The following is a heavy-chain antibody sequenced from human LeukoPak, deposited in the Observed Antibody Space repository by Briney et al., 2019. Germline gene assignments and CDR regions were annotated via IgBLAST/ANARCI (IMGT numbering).Heavy chain of an antibody. CDR3: ARLQYITSCHVDY. J-gene: IGHJ4*02. V-gene: IGHV4-39*07. Sequence: SETLSLTCTVSGDSISSSSYYWGWIRQPPGKGLEWIGSIYYSGSTSYNPSLKSRVTISLDTSKNQFSLKLSSVTAADTAVYYCARLQYITSCHVDYWGQGTLVTVSS. CDR1: GDSISSSSYY. CDR2: IYYSGST. D-gene: IGHD6-13*01.